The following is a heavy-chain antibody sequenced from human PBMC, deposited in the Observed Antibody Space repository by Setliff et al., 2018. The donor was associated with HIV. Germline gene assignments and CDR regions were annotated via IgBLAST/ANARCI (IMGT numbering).Heavy chain of an antibody. D-gene: IGHD3-9*01. V-gene: IGHV1-2*02. J-gene: IGHJ3*01. Sequence: ASAKVSCKASGYIFRDYYIYWVRQAPGQGLEWMGWINPNSGGSKYAEAFQGRVTMTGDTSIRTAFMELSGLTSDDTAVYYCAGPFDVGPYPRPIDGLDLWGQGTRVTVSS. CDR1: GYIFRDYY. CDR2: INPNSGGS. CDR3: AGPFDVGPYPRPIDGLDL.